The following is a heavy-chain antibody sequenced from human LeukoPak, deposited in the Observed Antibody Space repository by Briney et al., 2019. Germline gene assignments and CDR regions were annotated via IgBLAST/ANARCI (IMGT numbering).Heavy chain of an antibody. CDR1: GFTFSSYA. J-gene: IGHJ4*02. CDR3: AKDSSRYSSSSEDDN. CDR2: ISSSGIST. V-gene: IGHV3-23*01. Sequence: GGSLRLSCAASGFTFSSYAMSWVRQAPGKGLEWVSTISSSGISTYYADSVKGRFTISRDNSKNTLYLQMNSLRVEDTALYYCAKDSSRYSSSSEDDNWGQGTLVTVSS. D-gene: IGHD6-6*01.